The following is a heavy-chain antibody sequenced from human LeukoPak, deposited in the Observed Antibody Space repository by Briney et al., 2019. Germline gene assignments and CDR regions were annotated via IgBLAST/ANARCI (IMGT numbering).Heavy chain of an antibody. D-gene: IGHD5-24*01. Sequence: GGSLRLSCAASGFTFSNYWMHWVRQAPGKGLVWVSRINTDGSSTDYADSVKGRFTISRDNAKNTLYLQMNSLRAEDTAVYFCARARSGDGFNLDYWGQGTLVTVSS. V-gene: IGHV3-74*01. CDR1: GFTFSNYW. CDR3: ARARSGDGFNLDY. J-gene: IGHJ4*02. CDR2: INTDGSST.